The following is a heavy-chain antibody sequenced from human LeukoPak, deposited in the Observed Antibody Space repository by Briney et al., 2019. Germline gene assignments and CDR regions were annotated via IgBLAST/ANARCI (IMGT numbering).Heavy chain of an antibody. V-gene: IGHV4-39*01. CDR3: ARVMVAATNLVDP. J-gene: IGHJ5*02. CDR1: GGSISSSSYH. D-gene: IGHD2-15*01. Sequence: SETLSLTCTVSGGSISSSSYHWGWIRQPPGKGLEWIGSIYYSGSTYYNPSLKSRVTISVDTSKNQFSLKLSSVTAADTAVYYCARVMVAATNLVDPWGQGTLVTVSS. CDR2: IYYSGST.